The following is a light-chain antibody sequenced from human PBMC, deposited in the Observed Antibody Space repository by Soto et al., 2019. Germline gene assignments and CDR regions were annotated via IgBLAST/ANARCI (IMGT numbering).Light chain of an antibody. V-gene: IGLV2-11*01. CDR3: CSYAANYER. CDR2: DAS. J-gene: IGLJ2*01. Sequence: QSVLTQPRSVSGSPGQSVTISCTGTSSDVGGFKYVSWYQQHPGKAPKLIIFDASKRPSGVPDRFSGSKSGYTASLTISGLQGEDEADYYCCSYAANYERFGGGTKLTVL. CDR1: SSDVGGFKY.